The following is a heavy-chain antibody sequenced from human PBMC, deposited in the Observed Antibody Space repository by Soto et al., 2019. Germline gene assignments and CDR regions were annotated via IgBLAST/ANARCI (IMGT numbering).Heavy chain of an antibody. D-gene: IGHD2-15*01. CDR2: ISSRSDTL. Sequence: GGSLRLFCEGSGFTFSAYAMNWVRQAPGKGLEWVSYISSRSDTLYYADSVKGRFTISRDNAKNSVYLQVNNLRDEDTAVYYCARDWDIVILSVPIPNYNYGMDVWGQGTTVTVSS. J-gene: IGHJ6*02. CDR3: ARDWDIVILSVPIPNYNYGMDV. CDR1: GFTFSAYA. V-gene: IGHV3-48*02.